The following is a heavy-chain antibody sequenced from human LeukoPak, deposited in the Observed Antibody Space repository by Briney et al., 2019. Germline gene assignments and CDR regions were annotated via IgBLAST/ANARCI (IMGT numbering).Heavy chain of an antibody. V-gene: IGHV1-2*02. Sequence: ASVKVSCKASGYTFTGYYMHWVRQAPGQGLEWMGWINPNSGGTNYAQKFQGRVTMTRDTSISTAYTELSRLRSDDTAVYYCARDLIGYGSGSYYPSYWGQGTLVTVSS. CDR3: ARDLIGYGSGSYYPSY. CDR2: INPNSGGT. J-gene: IGHJ4*02. CDR1: GYTFTGYY. D-gene: IGHD3-10*01.